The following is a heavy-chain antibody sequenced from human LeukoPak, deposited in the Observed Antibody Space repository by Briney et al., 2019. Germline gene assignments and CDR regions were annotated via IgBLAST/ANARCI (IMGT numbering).Heavy chain of an antibody. D-gene: IGHD3-16*02. V-gene: IGHV3-23*01. J-gene: IGHJ4*02. CDR2: ISGSGGST. CDR3: AKARYDYVWGSYRSRYFDY. Sequence: GGSLRLSCAASGFIFSSYAMSWVRQAPGKGLEWVSAISGSGGSTYYADSVTGRFTISRDNSKNTLYVQMNSLRAADTAVYYCAKARYDYVWGSYRSRYFDYWGQGTLVTVSS. CDR1: GFIFSSYA.